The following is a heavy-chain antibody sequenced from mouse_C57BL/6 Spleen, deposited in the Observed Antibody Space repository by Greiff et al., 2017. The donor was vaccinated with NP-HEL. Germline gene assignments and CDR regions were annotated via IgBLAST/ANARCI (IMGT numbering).Heavy chain of an antibody. CDR3: TRSGYGYDDYAMDY. Sequence: VQLQQSGTVLARPGASVKMSCKTSGYTFTSYWMHWVKQRPGQGLEWIGAIYPGNSDTSYNQKFKGKAKLTAVTSASTAYMELSSLTNEDSAVYYWTRSGYGYDDYAMDYWGQGTSVTVSS. CDR1: GYTFTSYW. D-gene: IGHD2-2*01. J-gene: IGHJ4*01. CDR2: IYPGNSDT. V-gene: IGHV1-5*01.